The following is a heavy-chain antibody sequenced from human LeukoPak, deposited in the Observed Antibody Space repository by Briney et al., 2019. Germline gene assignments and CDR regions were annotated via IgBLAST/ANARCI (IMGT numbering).Heavy chain of an antibody. J-gene: IGHJ4*02. CDR1: GDSISGYY. CDR2: TYSSGDT. D-gene: IGHD3-16*01. V-gene: IGHV4-4*09. CDR3: ARYDLRTSSYFDY. Sequence: PSETLSLTCIASGDSISGYYWSWIRQPPGKGLEWIGYTYSSGDTNYNPSLKNRITISVDTSNQVSLKLTSVTAADTAVYYCARYDLRTSSYFDYWGQGTLVTVSS.